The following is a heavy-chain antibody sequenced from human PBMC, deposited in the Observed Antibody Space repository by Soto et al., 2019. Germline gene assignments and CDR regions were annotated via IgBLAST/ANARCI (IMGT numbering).Heavy chain of an antibody. CDR1: GFTFSGYW. CDR2: INSDGSST. Sequence: GGSLRLSCASSGFTFSGYWMHWVLQAPGKGLVWVSRINSDGSSTSYADSVKGRFTISRDNAKNTLYLQMNSLRAEDTAVYYCARGTASMYYDFWSGYYGTGPDYGMDVWGQGTTVTVSS. V-gene: IGHV3-74*01. CDR3: ARGTASMYYDFWSGYYGTGPDYGMDV. J-gene: IGHJ6*02. D-gene: IGHD3-3*01.